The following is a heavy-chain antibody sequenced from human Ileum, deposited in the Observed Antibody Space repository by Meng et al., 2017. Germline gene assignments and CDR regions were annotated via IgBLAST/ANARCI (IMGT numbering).Heavy chain of an antibody. CDR3: AEVRRYFDWSFPPPQFDY. V-gene: IGHV4-39*07. D-gene: IGHD3-9*01. J-gene: IGHJ4*02. CDR2: INYREST. Sequence: SETLSLTSTLAGGSINSDSYYWGGTRQPPGKGLEWIGSINYRESTYYNPSPKSRITVSVDTSKNQLSLELGSVTAADTPVYYCAEVRRYFDWSFPPPQFDYWGQGTLVTVSS. CDR1: GGSINSDSYY.